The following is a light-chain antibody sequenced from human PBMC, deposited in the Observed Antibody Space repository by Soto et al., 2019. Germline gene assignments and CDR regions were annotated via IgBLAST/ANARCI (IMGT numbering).Light chain of an antibody. V-gene: IGLV1-44*01. J-gene: IGLJ3*02. CDR3: ATWDDTLNVWM. CDR1: SSNIGSNT. Sequence: SVLTQTPSASGTPGQRVTISCSGSSSNIGSNTVNWYQQLPSTAPKLLIYYNNQRPSGVPDRFSGSKSGTSASLAISGVQSEDEADYYCATWDDTLNVWMFGGGTKVTVL. CDR2: YNN.